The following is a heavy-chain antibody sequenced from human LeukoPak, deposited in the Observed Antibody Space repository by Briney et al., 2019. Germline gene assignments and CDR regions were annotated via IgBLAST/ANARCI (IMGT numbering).Heavy chain of an antibody. V-gene: IGHV4-30-2*01. CDR1: GGSISSGGYS. D-gene: IGHD3-22*01. J-gene: IGHJ4*02. CDR2: IYHSGST. Sequence: SETLSLTCAVSGGSISSGGYSWSWIRQPPGKGLERIGYIYHSGSTYYNPSLKSRVTISVDRSKNQFSLKLSSVTAADTAVYYCARAGSSGYYGYFDYWGQGTLVTVSS. CDR3: ARAGSSGYYGYFDY.